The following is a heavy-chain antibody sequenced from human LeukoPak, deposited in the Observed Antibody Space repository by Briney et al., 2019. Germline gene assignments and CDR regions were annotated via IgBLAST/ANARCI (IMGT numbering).Heavy chain of an antibody. Sequence: QPGGSLRLSCAASGFTFRNYVMNWVRQAPGKGLEWVSGISGSGGSTYYTDSVKGRFTISRDNSQNTLYLQMNSLRAEDTAVYYCAKCHQRYSYGFYYYYYMDVWGKGTTVTVSS. CDR1: GFTFRNYV. CDR3: AKCHQRYSYGFYYYYYMDV. V-gene: IGHV3-23*01. J-gene: IGHJ6*03. CDR2: ISGSGGST. D-gene: IGHD5-18*01.